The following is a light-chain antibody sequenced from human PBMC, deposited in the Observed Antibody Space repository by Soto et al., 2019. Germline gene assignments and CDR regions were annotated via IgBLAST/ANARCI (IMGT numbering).Light chain of an antibody. V-gene: IGKV3-15*01. CDR3: HQDDNWPKT. CDR2: GAS. J-gene: IGKJ5*01. CDR1: QSVSSN. Sequence: EVVVTEDPATLSVSPGERATLSCRASQSVSSNLAWYQQKPGQAPRLLIYGASTRATGIPARFSGSGSGTEFTLTMSSLQSEDFAVYYCHQDDNWPKTFGQGTRLEIK.